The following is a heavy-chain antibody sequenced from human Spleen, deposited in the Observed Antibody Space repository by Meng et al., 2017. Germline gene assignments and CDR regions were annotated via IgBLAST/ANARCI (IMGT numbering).Heavy chain of an antibody. CDR2: IGGGGT. Sequence: EVQLLESGGGLVRPGGSLRLSCRASGVTLSEYAMSWVRQAPGKGLEWVSAIGGGGTYYANSVKGRFTISRDNSKNTLYLQMNSLRAEDTAVYHCVKGDEGGHAADIWGQGTMVTVSS. J-gene: IGHJ3*02. CDR1: GVTLSEYA. V-gene: IGHV3-23*01. CDR3: VKGDEGGHAADI.